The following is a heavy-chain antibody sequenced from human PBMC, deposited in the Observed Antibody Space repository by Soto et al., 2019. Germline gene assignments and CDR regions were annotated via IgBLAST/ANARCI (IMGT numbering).Heavy chain of an antibody. J-gene: IGHJ4*02. Sequence: GGSLRLSCAASGFTFSSYAMSWVRQAPGKGLEWVSTISGRGSNTYYADSVKGRFTISRENSKNTLYLLMNSLRAEDTAVYYCANDIVLVVTANNYWVQGTRVTVSS. V-gene: IGHV3-23*01. CDR1: GFTFSSYA. CDR3: ANDIVLVVTANNY. CDR2: ISGRGSNT. D-gene: IGHD2-8*02.